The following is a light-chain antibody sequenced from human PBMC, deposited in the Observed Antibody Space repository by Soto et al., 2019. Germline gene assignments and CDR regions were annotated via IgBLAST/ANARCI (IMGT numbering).Light chain of an antibody. CDR3: QQYGSSPPRYT. Sequence: EIVLTQSPGTLSLSPGERATLSCRANQSVSSSYLAWYQQNPGQAPRLLIYGASSRATGIPDRFSGSGSGTDFTLTISRLEPEDFAVYYCQQYGSSPPRYTFGQGTKLEIK. CDR1: QSVSSSY. CDR2: GAS. V-gene: IGKV3-20*01. J-gene: IGKJ2*01.